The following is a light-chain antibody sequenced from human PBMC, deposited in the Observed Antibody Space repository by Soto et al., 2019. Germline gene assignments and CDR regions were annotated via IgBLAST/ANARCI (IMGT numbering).Light chain of an antibody. J-gene: IGLJ2*01. CDR2: LNSDGSH. CDR3: QTWGSGIRVV. V-gene: IGLV4-69*01. Sequence: QSELTQSPSASASLGASVKFTCTLSSGHSSYAIEWHQQQPEKGPRYLMKLNSDGSHSKGDGIPDRFSGSSSGAERYLTISSLQSEDEADYYCQTWGSGIRVVFGGGTKVTVL. CDR1: SGHSSYA.